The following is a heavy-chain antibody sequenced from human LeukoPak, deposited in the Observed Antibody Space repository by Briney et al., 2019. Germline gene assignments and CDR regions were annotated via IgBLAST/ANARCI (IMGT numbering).Heavy chain of an antibody. CDR3: AKKGCTSTTCYSNC. Sequence: QTGGSLRPSCAPPGFTFNDYAVTWVRQAQGKGLEWASSISGSGGNTYYTDSVKGRFTISRDNSKNTLYLRMNTLRAEDTAVYYCAKKGCTSTTCYSNCWGQGTLVTVSS. D-gene: IGHD2-2*01. V-gene: IGHV3-23*01. J-gene: IGHJ4*02. CDR2: ISGSGGNT. CDR1: GFTFNDYA.